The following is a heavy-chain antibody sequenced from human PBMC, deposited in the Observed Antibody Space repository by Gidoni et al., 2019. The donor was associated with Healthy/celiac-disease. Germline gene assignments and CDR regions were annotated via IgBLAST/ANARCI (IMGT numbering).Heavy chain of an antibody. CDR2: IIPILGIA. V-gene: IGHV1-69*08. CDR3: ARDLGYCSSTSCYEVGY. CDR1: GGTFSSYT. J-gene: IGHJ4*02. D-gene: IGHD2-2*01. Sequence: QVQLVQSGAEVKKPGSSVKVSCKASGGTFSSYTTSWVRQAPGQGLEWLGRIIPILGIANYAQKFQGRVTITSDKSTSTAYMELSSLRSEDTAVYYCARDLGYCSSTSCYEVGYWGQGTLVTVSS.